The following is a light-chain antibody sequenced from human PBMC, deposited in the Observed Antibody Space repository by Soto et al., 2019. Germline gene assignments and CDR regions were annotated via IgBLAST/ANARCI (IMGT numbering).Light chain of an antibody. Sequence: IVLTQSPGTLSLSPGERATLSCRASQRISTSYLAWYQQKPGQAPRVLIYFASIRATGIPDRFSGSGSGTDFTLTISRLEPEDFAVYYCQQYGGSSTFGQGTRLEIK. J-gene: IGKJ5*01. CDR2: FAS. CDR1: QRISTSY. V-gene: IGKV3-20*01. CDR3: QQYGGSST.